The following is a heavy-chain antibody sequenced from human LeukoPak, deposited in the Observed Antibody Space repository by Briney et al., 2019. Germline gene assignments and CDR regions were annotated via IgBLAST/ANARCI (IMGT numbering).Heavy chain of an antibody. D-gene: IGHD4-17*01. Sequence: SETLSLTCAVYGGSFSGYYWSWIRQPPGKGLEWIGEINHSGSTNYNPSLKSRVTISVDTSKNQFSLKLSSVTAADTAVYYCARVPLGILRHPGNAFDMWGQGTMVTVSS. J-gene: IGHJ3*02. CDR1: GGSFSGYY. V-gene: IGHV4-34*01. CDR2: INHSGST. CDR3: ARVPLGILRHPGNAFDM.